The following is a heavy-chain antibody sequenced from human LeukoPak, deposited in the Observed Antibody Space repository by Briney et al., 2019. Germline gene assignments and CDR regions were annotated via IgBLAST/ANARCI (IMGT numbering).Heavy chain of an antibody. CDR2: IIPIFGTA. Sequence: SVKVSCKASGGTFSSYAISWVRQVPGQGLEWMGGIIPIFGTANYAQKFQGRVTITADESTSTAYMELSSLRSEDTAVYYCARDPYGSGSYEDGWFDPWGQGTLATVSS. V-gene: IGHV1-69*13. D-gene: IGHD3-10*01. CDR3: ARDPYGSGSYEDGWFDP. CDR1: GGTFSSYA. J-gene: IGHJ5*02.